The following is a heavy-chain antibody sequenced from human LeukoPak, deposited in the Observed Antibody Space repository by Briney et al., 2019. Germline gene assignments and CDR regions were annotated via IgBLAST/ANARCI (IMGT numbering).Heavy chain of an antibody. CDR1: VGSISSYC. Sequence: SETLSLTCTVSVGSISSYCWSWIRQPPGQGLEWIGYIYYSGSTNYNPSLKSRVTISVDTSKNQFPLKLSSVTPADTAVYYCARGVRYNADFDYWGQGTLVTVSS. CDR3: ARGVRYNADFDY. CDR2: IYYSGST. J-gene: IGHJ4*02. D-gene: IGHD5-24*01. V-gene: IGHV4-59*01.